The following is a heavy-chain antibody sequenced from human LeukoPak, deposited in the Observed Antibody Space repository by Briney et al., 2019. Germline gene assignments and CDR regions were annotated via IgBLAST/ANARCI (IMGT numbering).Heavy chain of an antibody. CDR2: IGAGGTFT. Sequence: GGSLRLSCSASGFTFSSYAMNWVRQAPGKGLEWVSGIGAGGTFTYYADSVKGRFTISRDNSKNTLYLQMNSLRAEDTAVYYCAKGRGYSTTITFDYWGQGTLVTVSS. CDR3: AKGRGYSTTITFDY. V-gene: IGHV3-23*01. D-gene: IGHD5-18*01. J-gene: IGHJ4*02. CDR1: GFTFSSYA.